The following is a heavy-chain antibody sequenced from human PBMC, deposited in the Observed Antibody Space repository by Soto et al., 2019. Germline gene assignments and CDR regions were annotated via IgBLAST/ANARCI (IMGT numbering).Heavy chain of an antibody. V-gene: IGHV4-39*01. CDR1: GFTFSSFA. CDR2: VYYSGST. Sequence: GSLRLSCAASGFTFSSFAMGWVRQAPGNGLEWIGSVYYSGSTYDNPSLKSRITLSVDRSKSQFSLKLTSVTAADTAVYYCARLLYDSRGYYYFDYWGQGTLVTVSS. D-gene: IGHD3-22*01. CDR3: ARLLYDSRGYYYFDY. J-gene: IGHJ4*02.